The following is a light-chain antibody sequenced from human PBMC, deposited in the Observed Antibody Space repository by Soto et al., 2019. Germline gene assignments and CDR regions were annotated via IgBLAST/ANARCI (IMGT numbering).Light chain of an antibody. CDR3: AVWDDSLKGV. J-gene: IGLJ2*01. Sequence: QSVLTQPPSASGTPGQRVTISCSGSNSNIGSNTVNWYQQLPGTAPKLLIYGNNQRPSGVPDRFSGSKFGTSASLAISGLQSEDEADYYCAVWDDSLKGVFGGGTKVTVL. V-gene: IGLV1-44*01. CDR1: NSNIGSNT. CDR2: GNN.